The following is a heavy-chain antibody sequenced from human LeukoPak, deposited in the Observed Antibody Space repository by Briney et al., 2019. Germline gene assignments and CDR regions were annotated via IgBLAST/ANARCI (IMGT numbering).Heavy chain of an antibody. J-gene: IGHJ3*02. CDR1: EFTLSSYG. CDR2: ISPDGDRT. Sequence: GGSLRLSCVASEFTLSSYGMDWVRQAPGKGLVWVSRISPDGDRTNYADSVQGRFTVSRDNAKNTLYLQMNSLRAEDTAVYYCARDPAGSLPAFDIWGQGTLVTVSS. V-gene: IGHV3-74*01. CDR3: ARDPAGSLPAFDI.